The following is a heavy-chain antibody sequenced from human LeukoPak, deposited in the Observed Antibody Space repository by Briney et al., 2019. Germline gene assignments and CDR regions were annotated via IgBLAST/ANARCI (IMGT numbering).Heavy chain of an antibody. Sequence: GGSLRLSCTASGFTFSSYALTWVRQAPGKGLEFVSVISGIGTTTYYADSVKGRFTISRDNSKNTLFLQMNSLRVEDTATYYCTKKRTTSVTDWFDPWGQGTLVTVSS. CDR3: TKKRTTSVTDWFDP. V-gene: IGHV3-23*01. D-gene: IGHD4-17*01. CDR2: ISGIGTTT. CDR1: GFTFSSYA. J-gene: IGHJ5*02.